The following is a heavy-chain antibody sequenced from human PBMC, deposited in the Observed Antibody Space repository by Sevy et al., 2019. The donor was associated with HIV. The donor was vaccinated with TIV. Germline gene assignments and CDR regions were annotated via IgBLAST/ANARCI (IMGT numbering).Heavy chain of an antibody. CDR2: ISHDGINE. CDR1: GFYFSYYG. D-gene: IGHD1-26*01. Sequence: GESLKISCIGSGFYFSYYGIHWVRQSPGKGLDWVALISHDGINEYYADSVKGRFTISRDNSKNTVYLEMNSLRNEDTAIYFCANAYSGSYSHSYLYALDVWGQGTTVTVSS. J-gene: IGHJ6*02. V-gene: IGHV3-30*18. CDR3: ANAYSGSYSHSYLYALDV.